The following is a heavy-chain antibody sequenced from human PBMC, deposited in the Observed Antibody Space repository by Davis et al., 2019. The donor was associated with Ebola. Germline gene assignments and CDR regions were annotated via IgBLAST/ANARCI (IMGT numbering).Heavy chain of an antibody. CDR3: ARRDAGEGGFDY. V-gene: IGHV3-21*01. D-gene: IGHD1-26*01. J-gene: IGHJ4*02. CDR1: GFTFSRCS. Sequence: PGGSLRLSCAASGFTFSRCSMSWVRQAPGKGLEWVSSITSSSSYIYYADSVKGRLTISRDNAKNSLYLQMDSLRAEDTAVYYCARRDAGEGGFDYWGQGTLVTVSS. CDR2: ITSSSSYI.